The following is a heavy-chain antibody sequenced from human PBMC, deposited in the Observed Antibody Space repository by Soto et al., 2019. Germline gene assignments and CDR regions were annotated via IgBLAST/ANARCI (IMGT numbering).Heavy chain of an antibody. Sequence: GGSLRLSCAASGFTLSGYAMDWVRQAPGKGLEYVSGISSNGVGTYYANSVQGRFTISKDNSKNTVCLQMGSLRPEDMAVYYCARRARPDFYYMDVWGKGTTVTVSS. J-gene: IGHJ6*03. CDR2: ISSNGVGT. CDR3: ARRARPDFYYMDV. CDR1: GFTLSGYA. D-gene: IGHD6-6*01. V-gene: IGHV3-64*01.